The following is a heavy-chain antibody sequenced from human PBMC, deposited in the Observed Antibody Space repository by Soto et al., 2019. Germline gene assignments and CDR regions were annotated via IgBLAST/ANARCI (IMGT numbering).Heavy chain of an antibody. Sequence: ASVKVSCKTSGYTFSNYGITWVRQAPGQPLEWLGWISLYSDGTNYAQKFQGRVSMTTDTSTTTAYMELRSLRSDDAAVYYCARVVPGAEAWFGPWGQGTLVTVSS. CDR1: GYTFSNYG. CDR3: ARVVPGAEAWFGP. V-gene: IGHV1-18*01. D-gene: IGHD2-2*01. CDR2: ISLYSDGT. J-gene: IGHJ5*02.